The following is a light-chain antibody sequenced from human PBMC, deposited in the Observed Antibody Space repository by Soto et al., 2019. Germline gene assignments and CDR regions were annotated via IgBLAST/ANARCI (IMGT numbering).Light chain of an antibody. Sequence: DIQMTQSPSTLSASIGDRVTITCRASQGIDTSLAWYQQKPGKAPKLLIYAASNFQSGVPSRFSGSGSGTHFTLTISSLQPEDFATYYCQQLHGYPITFGQGTKVDIK. V-gene: IGKV1-9*01. CDR2: AAS. CDR3: QQLHGYPIT. CDR1: QGIDTS. J-gene: IGKJ1*01.